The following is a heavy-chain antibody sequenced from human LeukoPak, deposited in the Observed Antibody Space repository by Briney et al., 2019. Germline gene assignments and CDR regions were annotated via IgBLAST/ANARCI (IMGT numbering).Heavy chain of an antibody. CDR1: GFTFDKYA. D-gene: IGHD3-22*01. V-gene: IGHV3-23*01. CDR2: ISGSGITT. Sequence: GGSLRLSCAASGFTFDKYAMSWVRQAPGKGLEWVSTISGSGITTFYADSVKGRFTISRDTSGNTLHLHMNSLRAEDTAVYYCAKVDSGIVRRYYCDFWGQGTLVTLSS. J-gene: IGHJ4*02. CDR3: AKVDSGIVRRYYCDF.